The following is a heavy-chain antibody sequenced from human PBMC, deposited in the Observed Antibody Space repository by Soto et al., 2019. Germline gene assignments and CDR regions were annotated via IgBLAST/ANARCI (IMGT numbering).Heavy chain of an antibody. CDR1: GFTFSSYG. V-gene: IGHV3-30*03. CDR2: ISYDGSNK. J-gene: IGHJ3*02. Sequence: SGFTFSSYGMHWVRQAPGKGLEWVAVISYDGSNKYYADSVKGRFTISRDNSKNTLYLQMNSLRAEDTAVYYCSFLIDAFDIWGQGTMVTVSS. CDR3: SFLIDAFDI.